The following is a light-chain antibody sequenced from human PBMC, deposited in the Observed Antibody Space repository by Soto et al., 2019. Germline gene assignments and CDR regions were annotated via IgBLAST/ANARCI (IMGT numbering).Light chain of an antibody. V-gene: IGKV3-20*01. Sequence: EIVMTHSPATLSLSPCERATLSSSASQSVSSTFFAWYQQKPGQAPRLLLYATSTRAAGFPDRFSGSGSGTDFTLTISSLEPEDFAVYYCQQYGDTPVTFGQGTKVDIK. J-gene: IGKJ1*01. CDR3: QQYGDTPVT. CDR2: ATS. CDR1: QSVSSTF.